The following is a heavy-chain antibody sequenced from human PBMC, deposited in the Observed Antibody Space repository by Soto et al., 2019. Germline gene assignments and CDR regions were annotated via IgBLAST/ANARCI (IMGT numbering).Heavy chain of an antibody. V-gene: IGHV1-69*13. Sequence: ASVKVSCKASGGTFSSYAISWVRQAPGQGLEWMGGIIPIFGTANYAQKFQGRVTITADESTSTAYMELSSLRSEDTAVYYCARSDYGGNPPYYYYGMDVWGQGTTVTVSS. J-gene: IGHJ6*02. D-gene: IGHD4-17*01. CDR2: IIPIFGTA. CDR1: GGTFSSYA. CDR3: ARSDYGGNPPYYYYGMDV.